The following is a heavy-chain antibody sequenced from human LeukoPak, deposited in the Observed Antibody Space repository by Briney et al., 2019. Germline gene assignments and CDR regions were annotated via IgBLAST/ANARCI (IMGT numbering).Heavy chain of an antibody. CDR3: ARDSSQDAFDI. CDR1: GFTFSNYG. Sequence: QPGGSLRLSCAASGFTFSNYGMHWVRQAPGMGLEWVAVISYDGSNKYYTDSVKGRFTISRDNSKNTLYLQMNSLRAEDTAVYYCARDSSQDAFDIWGQGTMVTVSS. V-gene: IGHV3-30*03. D-gene: IGHD6-13*01. CDR2: ISYDGSNK. J-gene: IGHJ3*02.